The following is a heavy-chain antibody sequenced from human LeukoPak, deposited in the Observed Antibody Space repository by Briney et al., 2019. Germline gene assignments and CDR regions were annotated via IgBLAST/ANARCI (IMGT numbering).Heavy chain of an antibody. CDR1: GFTFSSYS. CDR2: ISSSSSYI. D-gene: IGHD6-13*01. V-gene: IGHV3-21*01. CDR3: ARVQYSSSSFDY. Sequence: PGGSLRLSCEASGFTFSSYSMNWVRQAPGKGLEWVSSISSSSSYIYYADSVKGRFTISRDNAKNSLYLQMNSLRAEDTAVYYCARVQYSSSSFDYWGQGTLVTVSS. J-gene: IGHJ4*02.